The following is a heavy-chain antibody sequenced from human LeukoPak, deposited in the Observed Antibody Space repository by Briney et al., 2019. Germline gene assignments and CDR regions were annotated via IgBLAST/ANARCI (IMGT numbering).Heavy chain of an antibody. CDR3: ARDQRSLLYDAFDI. Sequence: GGSLRLSCAASGFTFDRFTIHWVRQTPGKGLEWVSGINWNGGSTGYADSVKGRFTISRDNAKNSLYLQMNSLRAEDTALYYCARDQRSLLYDAFDIWGQGTMVTVSS. J-gene: IGHJ3*02. V-gene: IGHV3-20*04. CDR1: GFTFDRFT. D-gene: IGHD2-15*01. CDR2: INWNGGST.